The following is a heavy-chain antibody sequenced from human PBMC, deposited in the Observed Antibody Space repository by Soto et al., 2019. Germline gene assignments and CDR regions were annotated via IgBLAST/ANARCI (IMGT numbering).Heavy chain of an antibody. CDR2: IYYSGST. CDR1: GGSISPYY. V-gene: IGHV4-59*01. J-gene: IGHJ4*02. Sequence: SETLSLTCTVSGGSISPYYWSWIRQTPGKGLEWMAYIYYSGSTNYNPSLKSRVTISVDTSKNQCSLKLSSVTAADTAVYYCARASYYSDSFGYFLDSWGQGTLVTVSS. D-gene: IGHD3-22*01. CDR3: ARASYYSDSFGYFLDS.